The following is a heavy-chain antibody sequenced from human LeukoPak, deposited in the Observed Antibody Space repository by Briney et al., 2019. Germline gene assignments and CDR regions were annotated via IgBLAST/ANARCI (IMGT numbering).Heavy chain of an antibody. CDR3: ARAYCGGDCYLNWFDP. Sequence: PSETLSLTCTVSGGSISSSSYYWGWIRQPPGKGLEWIGSIYYSGGTYYNPSLKSRVTISVDTSKNQFSLKLSSVTAADTAVYYCARAYCGGDCYLNWFDPWGQGTLVAVSS. D-gene: IGHD2-21*01. CDR1: GGSISSSSYY. J-gene: IGHJ5*02. V-gene: IGHV4-39*01. CDR2: IYYSGGT.